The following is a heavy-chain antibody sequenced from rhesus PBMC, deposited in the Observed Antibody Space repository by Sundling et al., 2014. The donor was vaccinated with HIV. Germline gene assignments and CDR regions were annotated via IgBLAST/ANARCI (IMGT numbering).Heavy chain of an antibody. CDR2: IYGNSAST. V-gene: IGHV4-147*01. D-gene: IGHD2-21*01. J-gene: IGHJ6*01. CDR3: ARGGHYGLDS. Sequence: QLQESGPGLVKPSETLSVTCAVSDDSISSNYWTWIRQPPGKGLEWIGCIYGNSASTNYNPSLKNRVTISKDTSKNQFSLKLSSVTAADTAFYYCARGGHYGLDSWGQGVVVTVSS. CDR1: DDSISSNY.